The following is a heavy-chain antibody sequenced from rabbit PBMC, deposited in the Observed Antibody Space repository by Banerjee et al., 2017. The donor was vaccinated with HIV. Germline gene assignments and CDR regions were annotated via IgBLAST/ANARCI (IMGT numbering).Heavy chain of an antibody. J-gene: IGHJ4*01. CDR2: IYAGSSDST. CDR3: ARDLAGVIGWNFNL. D-gene: IGHD4-1*01. Sequence: QEQLEESGGDLVKPEGSLTLTCTASEFSFSSSYYMCWVRQAPGKGLEWIGCIYAGSSDSTYYASWAKGRFTISKTSSTTVTLQMTSLTAADTATYFCARDLAGVIGWNFNLWGQGTLVTVS. CDR1: EFSFSSSYY. V-gene: IGHV1S45*01.